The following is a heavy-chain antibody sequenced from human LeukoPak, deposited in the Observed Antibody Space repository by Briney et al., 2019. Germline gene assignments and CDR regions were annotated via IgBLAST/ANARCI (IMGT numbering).Heavy chain of an antibody. J-gene: IGHJ4*02. Sequence: GGSLRLSCAASGFTFSDYYMSWIRQAPGKGLEWVSYISSSGSTIYYADSVKGRFTISRDNAKNSLYLQMNSLRAEATAVYYCAAHYCSSTSCYTTNNRVDYWGQGTLVTVSS. D-gene: IGHD2-2*01. V-gene: IGHV3-11*01. CDR1: GFTFSDYY. CDR2: ISSSGSTI. CDR3: AAHYCSSTSCYTTNNRVDY.